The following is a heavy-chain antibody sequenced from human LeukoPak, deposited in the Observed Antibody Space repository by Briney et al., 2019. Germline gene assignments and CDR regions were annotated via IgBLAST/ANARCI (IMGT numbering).Heavy chain of an antibody. Sequence: QSGGSLRLSCAASEFTFSSYSMNWVRQAPGKGLEWVSYISSSSSTIYYADSVKGRFTISRDNAKNSLYLQMNSLRAEDTAVYYCARDKFSSSWYFDYWGQGTLVTVSS. CDR1: EFTFSSYS. CDR3: ARDKFSSSWYFDY. J-gene: IGHJ4*02. D-gene: IGHD6-13*01. CDR2: ISSSSSTI. V-gene: IGHV3-48*04.